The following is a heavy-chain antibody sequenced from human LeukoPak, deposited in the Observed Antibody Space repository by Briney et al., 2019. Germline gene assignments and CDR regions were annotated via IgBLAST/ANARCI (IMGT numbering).Heavy chain of an antibody. V-gene: IGHV3-20*04. J-gene: IGHJ6*03. CDR1: GFTFDDYG. CDR3: ARDGVTRGHSYGRYYYCYMDV. Sequence: PGGSLRLSCAASGFTFDDYGMIWLRQAPGKALEGVSGINWNGDSTGYADSVKGRFTISRDNAKNSLYLQMNSLRAEDTALYYCARDGVTRGHSYGRYYYCYMDVWGKGTTVTVSS. CDR2: INWNGDST. D-gene: IGHD5-18*01.